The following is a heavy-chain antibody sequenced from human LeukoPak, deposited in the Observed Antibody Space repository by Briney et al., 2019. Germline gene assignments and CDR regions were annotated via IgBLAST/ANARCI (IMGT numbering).Heavy chain of an antibody. CDR1: GFTFDDYP. J-gene: IGHJ4*02. CDR2: ISWNRNSI. D-gene: IGHD2-2*01. Sequence: GGSLRLSCAASGFTFDDYPMYWVRQGPGRGLEWVSGISWNRNSIGYADSVKGRFTISRDNAKNSLYLQMNSLRAEDTAVYYCARRCTSSSCYFYWGQGTLVTVSS. V-gene: IGHV3-9*01. CDR3: ARRCTSSSCYFY.